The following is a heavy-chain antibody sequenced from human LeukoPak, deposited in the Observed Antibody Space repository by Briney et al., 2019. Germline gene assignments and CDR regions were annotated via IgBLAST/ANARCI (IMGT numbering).Heavy chain of an antibody. J-gene: IGHJ6*03. CDR3: ARIGAAAGTRAYYMDV. Sequence: GGSLRLSCAASGFTFDDYGMSWVRQAPGKGLEWVSGINWNGGSTGYADSVKGRFTISRDNAKNSLYLQMNSLRAEDTAVYYCARIGAAAGTRAYYMDVWGKGTTVTVSS. CDR1: GFTFDDYG. CDR2: INWNGGST. D-gene: IGHD6-13*01. V-gene: IGHV3-20*04.